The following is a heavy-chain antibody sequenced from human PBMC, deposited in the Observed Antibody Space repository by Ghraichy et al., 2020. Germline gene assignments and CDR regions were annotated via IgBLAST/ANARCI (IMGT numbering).Heavy chain of an antibody. J-gene: IGHJ4*02. CDR1: GYTFTGYY. D-gene: IGHD1-14*01. V-gene: IGHV1-2*02. CDR2: INPNSGAT. CDR3: ARVDRGPFDY. Sequence: ASVKVSCKASGYTFTGYYMHWVRQSPGQGLEWMGWINPNSGATNYAQKFRGRVTMTRDTSISTADMELRSLRSDDTAVYYCARVDRGPFDYWGQGTLVTVSS.